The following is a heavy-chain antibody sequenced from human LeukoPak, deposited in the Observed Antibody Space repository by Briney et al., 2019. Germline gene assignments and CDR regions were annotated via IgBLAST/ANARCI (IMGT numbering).Heavy chain of an antibody. CDR1: GYSFTSYW. CDR3: ARRDYYGSGSYWGAFDY. D-gene: IGHD3-10*01. CDR2: VIPGDADPDT. Sequence: GESLKISCKGSGYSFTSYWTGWVRQMPGKGLEWMGVVIPGDADPDTKYSPSFQGQVTISADKSISTAYLQWSSLKASDTAIYYCARRDYYGSGSYWGAFDYWGQGTLVTVSS. V-gene: IGHV5-51*01. J-gene: IGHJ4*02.